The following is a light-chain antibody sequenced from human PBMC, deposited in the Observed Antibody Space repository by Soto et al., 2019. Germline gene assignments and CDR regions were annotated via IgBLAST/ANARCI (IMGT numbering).Light chain of an antibody. Sequence: IEMTPATATLSVPPGARATLSCRTSQRVNIYLAWYQQKRRQAPRLRICGASYRATGIPARLSGSWYGSEFSLTISSLQSEGFAVYSCQQYEDWLWLTIGGGNKEDLK. J-gene: IGKJ4*01. CDR1: QRVNIY. V-gene: IGKV3D-15*01. CDR2: GAS. CDR3: QQYEDWLWLT.